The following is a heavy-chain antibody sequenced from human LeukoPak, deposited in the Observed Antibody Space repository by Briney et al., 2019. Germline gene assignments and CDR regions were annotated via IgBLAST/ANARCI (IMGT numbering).Heavy chain of an antibody. CDR3: ARWGSLSGYYFDY. D-gene: IGHD5-12*01. CDR2: IYYSGSA. V-gene: IGHV4-59*01. CDR1: GGSISSYY. Sequence: SETLSLTCTVSGGSISSYYWSWIRQPPGKGLEWFGYIYYSGSANYNPSLKSRVTISVDTSKNQFSLKLSSVTAADTAVYYCARWGSLSGYYFDYWGQGTLVTVSS. J-gene: IGHJ4*02.